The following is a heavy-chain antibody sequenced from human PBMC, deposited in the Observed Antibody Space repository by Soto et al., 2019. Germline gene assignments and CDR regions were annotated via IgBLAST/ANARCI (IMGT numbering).Heavy chain of an antibody. Sequence: PGGSLRLSCAASGFSFSEYSMTWVRQAPGKGLQWVSAISGDTATTHYADSVKGRFTISRDNSRDTLYLQMNSLRVEDTAIYYCAKPLQQWLLQGSGVDVWGQGTTDTVSS. CDR3: AKPLQQWLLQGSGVDV. CDR2: ISGDTATT. V-gene: IGHV3-23*01. CDR1: GFSFSEYS. J-gene: IGHJ6*02. D-gene: IGHD6-19*01.